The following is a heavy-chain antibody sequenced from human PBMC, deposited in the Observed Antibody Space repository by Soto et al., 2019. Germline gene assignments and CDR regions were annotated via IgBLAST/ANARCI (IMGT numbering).Heavy chain of an antibody. D-gene: IGHD2-8*01. CDR1: GFTFGGYA. CDR3: ARESRYCTNNSCSSQHAFDI. CDR2: ISYDGSNR. J-gene: IGHJ3*02. V-gene: IGHV3-30-3*01. Sequence: QVQLVESGGGVVQPGRSLRLSCAASGFTFGGYAMHWVRQAPGKGLEWVAVISYDGSNRYYADSVKGRLTISRDNSKNTLYLQMNSLRAEDTAVYSCARESRYCTNNSCSSQHAFDIWGQGTMVTVSS.